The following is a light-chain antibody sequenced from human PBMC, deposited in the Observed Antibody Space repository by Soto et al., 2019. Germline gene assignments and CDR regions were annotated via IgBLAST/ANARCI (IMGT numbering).Light chain of an antibody. CDR2: DAS. V-gene: IGKV3-11*01. CDR1: QSVSSY. J-gene: IGKJ4*01. Sequence: EIVLTQSPANLSLSPGERATLSCRASQSVSSYLAWYQQKPGQAPRLLIYDASNRATGIPARLSGSGSGTDFTLTISSLEPEDFAVYYCQQRINWPLTFGGGTKVEIK. CDR3: QQRINWPLT.